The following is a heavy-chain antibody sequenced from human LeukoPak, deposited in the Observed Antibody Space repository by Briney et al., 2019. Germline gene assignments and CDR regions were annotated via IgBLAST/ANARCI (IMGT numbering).Heavy chain of an antibody. CDR2: IIPIFGTA. J-gene: IGHJ3*02. D-gene: IGHD3-22*01. CDR1: GYTFTSYY. CDR3: ASYDSSGYYYDGDAFDI. V-gene: IGHV1-69*13. Sequence: GASVKVSCKASGYTFTSYYMHWVRQAPGQGLEWMGGIIPIFGTANYAQKFQGRVTITADESTSTAYMELSSLRSEDTAVYYCASYDSSGYYYDGDAFDIWGQGTMVTVSS.